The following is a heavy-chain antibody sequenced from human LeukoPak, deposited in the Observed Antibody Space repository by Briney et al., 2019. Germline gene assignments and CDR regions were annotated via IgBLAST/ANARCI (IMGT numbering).Heavy chain of an antibody. CDR3: AYGNYYDSSGSLFDY. Sequence: GGSLRLSCAASGFTFSAYWMSWVRQAPGKGLEWVANIKEDGSEKYYEGSVKGRFTISRDNDKKLLYLQMNSLRAEDTAVYYCAYGNYYDSSGSLFDYWGQGTLVTVSS. CDR1: GFTFSAYW. D-gene: IGHD3-22*01. V-gene: IGHV3-7*01. CDR2: IKEDGSEK. J-gene: IGHJ4*02.